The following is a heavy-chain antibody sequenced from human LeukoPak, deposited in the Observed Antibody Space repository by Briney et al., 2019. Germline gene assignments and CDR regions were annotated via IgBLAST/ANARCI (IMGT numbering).Heavy chain of an antibody. Sequence: GGSPRLSCAASGFTFSSYNMNWVRQAPGKGLEWVSCISSSSIYIYYADSVKGRFTISRDNAKNSLYLQMNSLRAEDTAVYYCARDLWSPVDFWGQGTLVTVSS. V-gene: IGHV3-21*01. J-gene: IGHJ4*02. CDR3: ARDLWSPVDF. CDR2: ISSSSIYI. D-gene: IGHD2-21*01. CDR1: GFTFSSYN.